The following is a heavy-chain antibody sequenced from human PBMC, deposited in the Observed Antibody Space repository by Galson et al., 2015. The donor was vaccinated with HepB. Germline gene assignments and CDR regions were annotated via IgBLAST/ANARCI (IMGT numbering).Heavy chain of an antibody. CDR1: GFTFSSYS. CDR3: ARISVEMSTIAAPNYYMDV. J-gene: IGHJ6*03. V-gene: IGHV3-48*02. Sequence: SLRLSCAASGFTFSSYSMNWVRQAPGKGLEWVSYISSSSSTIYYADSVKGRFTISRDNAKNSLYLQMNSLRDEDTAVYYCARISVEMSTIAAPNYYMDVWGKGTPVTVSS. CDR2: ISSSSSTI. D-gene: IGHD5-24*01.